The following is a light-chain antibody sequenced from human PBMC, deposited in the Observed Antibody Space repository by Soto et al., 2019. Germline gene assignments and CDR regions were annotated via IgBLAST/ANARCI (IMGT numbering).Light chain of an antibody. CDR2: GAS. V-gene: IGKV3-20*01. CDR3: QQYGSSLG. J-gene: IGKJ3*01. Sequence: EIVLTQSPGTLSLSPGERATLSCRASQSVSSSYLAWYQQKPGQAPRLLIYGASSRATGIPDRFSGSGSGTDFTLTISRLEPEDFAVYYCQQYGSSLGFGPGTKVDI. CDR1: QSVSSSY.